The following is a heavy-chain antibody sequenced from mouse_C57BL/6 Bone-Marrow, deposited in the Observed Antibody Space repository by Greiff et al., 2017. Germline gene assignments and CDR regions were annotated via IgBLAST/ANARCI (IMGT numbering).Heavy chain of an antibody. J-gene: IGHJ3*01. D-gene: IGHD2-3*01. CDR1: GYSFTSYY. CDR3: ARTWLLPLCAY. Sequence: VQLQQSGPELVKPGASVKISCKASGYSFTSYYIHWVKQRPGQGLEWIGWIYPGSGNTKYNEKFKGKATLTADTSSSTAYMQLSSLTSEDSAVYYCARTWLLPLCAYWGQGTLVTVSA. V-gene: IGHV1-66*01. CDR2: IYPGSGNT.